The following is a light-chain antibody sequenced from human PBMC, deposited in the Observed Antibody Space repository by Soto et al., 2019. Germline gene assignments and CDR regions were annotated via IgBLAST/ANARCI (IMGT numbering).Light chain of an antibody. Sequence: DIHMTQSHSTLSASVGDRVTITCRASRSVSGWLAWYQQKPGKAPKLLIYDGSSLERGVPSSFSGSGSGTEFTLTISSLQPDDFATYYCQQYNSSFGQGTKVDIK. CDR3: QQYNSS. V-gene: IGKV1-5*01. CDR1: RSVSGW. CDR2: DGS. J-gene: IGKJ2*01.